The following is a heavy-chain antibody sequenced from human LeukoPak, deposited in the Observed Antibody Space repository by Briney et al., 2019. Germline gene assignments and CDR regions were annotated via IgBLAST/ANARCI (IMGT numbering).Heavy chain of an antibody. Sequence: PGGSLRLSCAASGFSFSYSGMHWVRQAPGKGLEWVAAVWFGESSQSYPDSVKGRFTISRDNSKNTVWLEMNSLRVEDTAVYYCAPVYCNSTSCYHYFDYWGQGTLVIVSS. V-gene: IGHV3-33*08. J-gene: IGHJ4*02. D-gene: IGHD2-2*01. CDR1: GFSFSYSG. CDR2: VWFGESSQ. CDR3: APVYCNSTSCYHYFDY.